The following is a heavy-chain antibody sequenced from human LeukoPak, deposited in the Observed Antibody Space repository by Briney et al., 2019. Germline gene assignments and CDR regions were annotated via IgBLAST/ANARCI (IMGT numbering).Heavy chain of an antibody. CDR1: GFTFSSYA. Sequence: GGSLRLSCAASGFTFSSYAMHWVRQAPGKGLEWVAVISYDGSNKYYADSVKGRFTISRDNSKNTLYLQMNSLRAEDTAVYYCARDSPSSSWPRDDYWGQGTLVTVSS. D-gene: IGHD6-13*01. CDR3: ARDSPSSSWPRDDY. V-gene: IGHV3-30-3*01. CDR2: ISYDGSNK. J-gene: IGHJ4*02.